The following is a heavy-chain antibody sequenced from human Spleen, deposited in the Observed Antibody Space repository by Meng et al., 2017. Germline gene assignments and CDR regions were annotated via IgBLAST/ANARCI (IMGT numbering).Heavy chain of an antibody. Sequence: QVQLLRLDAELLKPATTLTLTCPGYGWSFIGYYWSWIRQPPGKGLEWIGEINHSGSTNYNPSLKSRATISVDTSQNNLSLKLSSVTAADSAVYYCARGPTTMAHDFDYWGQGTLVTVSS. CDR3: ARGPTTMAHDFDY. J-gene: IGHJ4*02. V-gene: IGHV4-34*01. CDR1: GWSFIGYY. CDR2: INHSGST. D-gene: IGHD4-11*01.